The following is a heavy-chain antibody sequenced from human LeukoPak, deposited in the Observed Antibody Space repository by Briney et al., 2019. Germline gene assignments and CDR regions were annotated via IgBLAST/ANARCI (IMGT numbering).Heavy chain of an antibody. J-gene: IGHJ4*02. CDR1: GYTFTSDG. V-gene: IGHV1-18*01. CDR2: ISAYNGNR. Sequence: ASVKVSCKASGYTFTSDGISWVRQAPGQGLEWMGWISAYNGNRNYAQKVEGRVTMTTDTSTNTAYMELRSLRSEDTAVYYCATGGYYDSSGYYMVPLDYWGQGTLVTVSS. D-gene: IGHD3-22*01. CDR3: ATGGYYDSSGYYMVPLDY.